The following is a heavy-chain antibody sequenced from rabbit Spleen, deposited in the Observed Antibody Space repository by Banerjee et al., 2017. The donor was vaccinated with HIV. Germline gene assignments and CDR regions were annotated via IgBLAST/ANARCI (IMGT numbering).Heavy chain of an antibody. CDR1: GFSFSSSYW. Sequence: EESGGDLVKPEGSLTLTCTASGFSFSSSYWICWVRQAPGKGLEWIACIYTSSGSTYYASWVNGRFTISKTSSTTVTLQVTSLTAADTATYFCAKDQVGSSSRYGYGLNLWGPGTPSPS. CDR3: AKDQVGSSSRYGYGLNL. CDR2: IYTSSGST. V-gene: IGHV1S45*01. D-gene: IGHD1-1*01. J-gene: IGHJ4*01.